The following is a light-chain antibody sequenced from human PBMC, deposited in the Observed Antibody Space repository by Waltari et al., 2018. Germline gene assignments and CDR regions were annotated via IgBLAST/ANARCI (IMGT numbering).Light chain of an antibody. CDR1: NIGSKS. CDR3: QVWDSSSDHPV. CDR2: YDS. J-gene: IGLJ2*01. Sequence: SYVLTQPPSVSVAPGKTARITCGGNNIGSKSVHWYQQKPGQAPVLVIYYDSDRPSGIPERFSCSNSGNTATLTSSRVEAGDEADYYCQVWDSSSDHPVFGGGTKLTVL. V-gene: IGLV3-21*04.